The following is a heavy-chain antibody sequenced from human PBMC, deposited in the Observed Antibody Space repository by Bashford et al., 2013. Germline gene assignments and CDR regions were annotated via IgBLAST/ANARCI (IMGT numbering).Heavy chain of an antibody. CDR2: IYYSGST. J-gene: IGHJ6*02. V-gene: IGHV4-34*01. CDR1: GGSFSGYY. D-gene: IGHD1-1*01. CDR3: ARTSNQRDYSYGMDV. Sequence: SETLSLTCAVYGGSFSGYYWSWIRQPPGKGLEWIGYIYYSGSTNYNPSLRSRVIISVDTSKNQFSLNLSSVTAADTALYFCARTSNQRDYSYGMDVWGQGTMVTVSS.